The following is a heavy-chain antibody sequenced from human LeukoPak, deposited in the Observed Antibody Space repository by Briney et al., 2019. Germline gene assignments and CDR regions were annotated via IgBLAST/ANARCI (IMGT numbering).Heavy chain of an antibody. V-gene: IGHV1-2*02. CDR2: INPNSGGT. D-gene: IGHD2-2*01. Sequence: GASVKVSCKASGYTFTGYYMHWVRQAPGQGLEWMGWINPNSGGTNYAQKFQGRVTMTRDTSISTAYMELSRLRSDDTAVYYRARDVDLPAAIFGYWGQGTLVTVSS. CDR1: GYTFTGYY. CDR3: ARDVDLPAAIFGY. J-gene: IGHJ4*02.